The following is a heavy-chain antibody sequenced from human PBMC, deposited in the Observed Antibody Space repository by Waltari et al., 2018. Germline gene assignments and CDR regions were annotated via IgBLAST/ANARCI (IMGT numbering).Heavy chain of an antibody. CDR3: ATWRWGQSEFDY. CDR1: GFPFRRHW. Sequence: EAQLVESGGKLVQPGGSLRLSCVASGFPFRRHWMSWGRQAPGRGLEWVATIKEDGSDKHYVDSVRGRVTISRDNANDSLYLQMNSLRAEDTAVYYCATWRWGQSEFDYWGQGTLVTVSS. V-gene: IGHV3-7*01. D-gene: IGHD7-27*01. J-gene: IGHJ4*02. CDR2: IKEDGSDK.